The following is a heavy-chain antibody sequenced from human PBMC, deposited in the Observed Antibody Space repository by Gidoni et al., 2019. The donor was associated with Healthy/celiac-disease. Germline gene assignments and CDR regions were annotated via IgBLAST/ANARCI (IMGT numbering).Heavy chain of an antibody. CDR2: ISGSGGST. D-gene: IGHD3-3*01. V-gene: IGHV3-23*01. J-gene: IGHJ4*02. CDR1: GFTFSSYA. CDR3: AKDITRFLEWLYPLGFDY. Sequence: EVQLLESGGGLVQPGGSLRLSCAASGFTFSSYAMSWVRQAPGKGLEWVSAISGSGGSTYYADSVKGRFTISRDNSKNTLYLQMNSLRAEDTAVYYCAKDITRFLEWLYPLGFDYWGQGTLVTVSS.